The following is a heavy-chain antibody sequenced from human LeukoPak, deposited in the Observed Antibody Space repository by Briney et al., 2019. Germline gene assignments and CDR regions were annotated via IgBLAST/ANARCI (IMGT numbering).Heavy chain of an antibody. D-gene: IGHD2-2*01. CDR3: ARLEYQLLYFDY. CDR2: IYSGGST. J-gene: IGHJ4*02. Sequence: GGSLRLSCAASGFTVSSNYMSWVRQAPGKGLEWVSVIYSGGSTYYADSVKGRFTISRDNSKNTLYLQMNSLRAEDTAVYYCARLEYQLLYFDYWGQGTLVTVSS. V-gene: IGHV3-53*01. CDR1: GFTVSSNY.